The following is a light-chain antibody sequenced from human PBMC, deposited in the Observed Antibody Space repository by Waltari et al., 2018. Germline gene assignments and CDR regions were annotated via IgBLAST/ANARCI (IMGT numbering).Light chain of an antibody. CDR1: SSDVGSYNF. Sequence: QSALTQPRSVSGSPGQSITISCTGTSSDVGSYNFVSWYRQYPGKAPKLMIYDVNERPSGVPDRFSGAKSGNTASLTISGLQAEDEADYYCCSYVGGNIIFGGGTKLTVL. CDR3: CSYVGGNII. V-gene: IGLV2-11*01. CDR2: DVN. J-gene: IGLJ2*01.